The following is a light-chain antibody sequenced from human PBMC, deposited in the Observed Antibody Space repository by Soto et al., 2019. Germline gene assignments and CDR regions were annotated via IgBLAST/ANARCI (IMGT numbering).Light chain of an antibody. Sequence: DIQMIQSPSSLSASVGDRVTITCQASQDIKNYLNRYQQKPGKAPKLLIYDVSNLETGVPSRFSGSGSGTHFSLTISSLQPEDVATYYCQHYDHLPPLTFGGGTRVQIK. CDR1: QDIKNY. CDR2: DVS. CDR3: QHYDHLPPLT. J-gene: IGKJ4*01. V-gene: IGKV1-33*01.